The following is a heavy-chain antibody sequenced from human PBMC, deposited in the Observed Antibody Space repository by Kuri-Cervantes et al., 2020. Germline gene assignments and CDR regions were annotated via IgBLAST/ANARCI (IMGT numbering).Heavy chain of an antibody. D-gene: IGHD3-16*01. Sequence: GESLKISCAASGFTFSSYGMHWVRQAPGKGLEWVAVIWYDGSNKYYADSVKGRFTISRDNSKNTLYLQVNSLRAEDTAVYYCARGSFGFGASCYFDYWGQGTLVTVSS. CDR3: ARGSFGFGASCYFDY. J-gene: IGHJ4*02. V-gene: IGHV3-33*01. CDR2: IWYDGSNK. CDR1: GFTFSSYG.